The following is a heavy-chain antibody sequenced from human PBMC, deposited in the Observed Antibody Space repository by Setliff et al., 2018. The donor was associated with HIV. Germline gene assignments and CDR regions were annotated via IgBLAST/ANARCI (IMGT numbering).Heavy chain of an antibody. Sequence: SKPLSLPCTVSGGPVRTYYWSWIRQPAGKGLEWIGLFYVGGDTNYNPSLKSRVTMAVDTSKKQFSLKLKPVTAADTAVYYCALTANNLLRGYMDVWGKGTKVTVSS. CDR3: ALTANNLLRGYMDV. CDR2: FYVGGDT. CDR1: GGPVRTYY. V-gene: IGHV4-4*07. D-gene: IGHD2-8*01. J-gene: IGHJ6*03.